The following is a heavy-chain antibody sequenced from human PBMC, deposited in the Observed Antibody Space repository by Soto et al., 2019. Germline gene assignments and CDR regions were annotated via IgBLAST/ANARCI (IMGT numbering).Heavy chain of an antibody. V-gene: IGHV3-23*01. D-gene: IGHD3-3*01. CDR2: IAAGGENA. CDR1: GFTFSTYA. Sequence: EVQLLESGGGLVQPGGSLRLSCAASGFTFSTYAMSWVRQAPGKGLECVSGIAAGGENAYYPDSVKGRFTISRDNSKNTLYLQMNNLRAEDTAVYYCADGGEWSFNFVYWGQGTLVTVSS. J-gene: IGHJ4*02. CDR3: ADGGEWSFNFVY.